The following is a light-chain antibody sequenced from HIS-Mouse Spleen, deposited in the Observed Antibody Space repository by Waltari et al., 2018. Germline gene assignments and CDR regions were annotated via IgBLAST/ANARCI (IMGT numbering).Light chain of an antibody. Sequence: DIQLTQSPSFLSASVGARVTITCRAGQGISSYLAWYQQKPGKAPKLLIYAASTLQSGVPSRFSGSGSGTEFTLTISSLQPEDFATYYCQQLNSYPPTFGQGTKVEIK. V-gene: IGKV1-9*01. J-gene: IGKJ1*01. CDR3: QQLNSYPPT. CDR2: AAS. CDR1: QGISSY.